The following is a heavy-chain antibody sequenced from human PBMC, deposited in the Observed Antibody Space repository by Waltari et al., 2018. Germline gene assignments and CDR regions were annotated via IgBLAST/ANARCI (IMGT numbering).Heavy chain of an antibody. CDR3: TRDLYGSGGDWFDP. V-gene: IGHV3-21*03. D-gene: IGHD3-10*01. J-gene: IGHJ5*02. CDR1: GFDFSDYD. Sequence: EVRLAESGGGLVKPGGSLRLSCTASGFDFSDYDMNWVRQAPGTGLEGDSAIGGTHSNIFYADSVKGRFTVSRDNAKNSLYLQMDNLRAEDSGLYFCTRDLYGSGGDWFDPWGQGTLVTVSS. CDR2: IGGTHSNI.